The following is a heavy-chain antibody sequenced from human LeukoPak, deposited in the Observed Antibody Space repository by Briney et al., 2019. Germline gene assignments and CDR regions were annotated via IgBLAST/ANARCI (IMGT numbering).Heavy chain of an antibody. J-gene: IGHJ4*02. CDR2: ISYDGGNE. CDR1: GFPFSRYA. D-gene: IGHD3/OR15-3a*01. Sequence: PGGSLRLSCAASGFPFSRYAVHWVRQAPGKGLEWVAIISYDGGNEYYADSVKGRFTISRDNSKNTLYLQMNSLRPEDTAVYYCARDLGLSLDYWGQGTLVTVSS. V-gene: IGHV3-30-3*01. CDR3: ARDLGLSLDY.